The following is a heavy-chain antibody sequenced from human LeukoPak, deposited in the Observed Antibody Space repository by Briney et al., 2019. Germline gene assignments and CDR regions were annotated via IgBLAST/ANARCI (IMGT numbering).Heavy chain of an antibody. V-gene: IGHV4-39*01. J-gene: IGHJ5*02. CDR1: GGSISSSSYY. Sequence: SETLSLTCTVSGGSISSSSYYWGWIRQPPGKGLEWIGSIYYSGSTYYNPSLKSRVTISVDTSKNQFSLKLSSVTAADTAVYYCARHDVVVGNWFDPWGQGTQVTVSS. CDR3: ARHDVVVGNWFDP. CDR2: IYYSGST. D-gene: IGHD2-21*01.